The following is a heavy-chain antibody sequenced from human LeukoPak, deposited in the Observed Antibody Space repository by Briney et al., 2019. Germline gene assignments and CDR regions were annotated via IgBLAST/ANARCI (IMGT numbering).Heavy chain of an antibody. CDR1: GFTFSNAW. Sequence: GGSLRLSCGASGFTFSNAWMSWVRQAPGKGLEWVGRIKSETDGGTTDYAAPVKGRFTISRDDSKSTLYLQMNSLKTEDTGVYYCSSCSSTSCSSVYMDVWGKGTTVTVSS. V-gene: IGHV3-15*01. J-gene: IGHJ6*03. D-gene: IGHD2-2*01. CDR3: SSCSSTSCSSVYMDV. CDR2: IKSETDGGTT.